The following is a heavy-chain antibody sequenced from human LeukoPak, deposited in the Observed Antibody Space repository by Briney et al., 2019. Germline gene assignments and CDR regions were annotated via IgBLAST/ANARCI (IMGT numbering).Heavy chain of an antibody. CDR3: ARDRGDTAMVN. V-gene: IGHV4-59*01. CDR2: IYYSGST. D-gene: IGHD5-18*01. Sequence: IPSETLSLTCTVSGGSINSYYWSWIRQPPGKGLEWIGYIYYSGSTNYNPSLKSRVTISVDTSKNQFSLRLSSVTAADTAIYFCARDRGDTAMVNWGQGTLVTVSS. CDR1: GGSINSYY. J-gene: IGHJ4*02.